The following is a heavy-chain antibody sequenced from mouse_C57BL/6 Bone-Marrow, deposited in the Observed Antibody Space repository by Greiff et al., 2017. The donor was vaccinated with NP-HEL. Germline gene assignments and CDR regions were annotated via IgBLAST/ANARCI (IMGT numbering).Heavy chain of an antibody. CDR1: GFNIKNTY. CDR3: ARGYDHGDYAMDY. D-gene: IGHD2-2*01. V-gene: IGHV14-3*01. J-gene: IGHJ4*01. Sequence: EVKLQESVAELVRPGASVKLSCTASGFNIKNTYMHWVKQRPEQGLEWIGRIDPANGNTKYAPKFQGKATITADTSSNTAYLQLSSLTSEDTAIYYCARGYDHGDYAMDYWGQGTSVTVSS. CDR2: IDPANGNT.